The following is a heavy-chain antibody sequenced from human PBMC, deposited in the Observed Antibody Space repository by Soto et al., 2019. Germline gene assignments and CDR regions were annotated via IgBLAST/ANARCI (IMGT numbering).Heavy chain of an antibody. CDR3: ARDTNYDILTGYRPRADDAFDI. CDR2: ISAYNGNT. V-gene: IGHV1-18*01. Sequence: GASVKVSCKASGYTFTSYGISWVRQAPGQGLEWMGWISAYNGNTNYAQKLQGRVTMTTDTSTSTAYMELRSLRSDDTAVYYCARDTNYDILTGYRPRADDAFDIWGQGTMVTVSS. D-gene: IGHD3-9*01. J-gene: IGHJ3*02. CDR1: GYTFTSYG.